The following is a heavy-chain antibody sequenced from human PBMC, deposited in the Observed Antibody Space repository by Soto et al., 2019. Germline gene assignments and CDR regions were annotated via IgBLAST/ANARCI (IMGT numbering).Heavy chain of an antibody. J-gene: IGHJ6*02. V-gene: IGHV4-34*01. CDR3: ARGVLGMDV. CDR2: INHSGST. CDR1: GGSFSGYY. Sequence: LETLSLTCAVYGGSFSGYYWSWIRQPPGKGLEWIGEINHSGSTNYNPSLKSRVTISVDTSKNQLSLKLSSVTAADTAVYYCARGVLGMDVRGQGTTVTVS.